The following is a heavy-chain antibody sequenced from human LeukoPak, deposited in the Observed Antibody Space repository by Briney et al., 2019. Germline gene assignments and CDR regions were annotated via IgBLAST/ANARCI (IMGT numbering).Heavy chain of an antibody. CDR2: ISDNGLST. D-gene: IGHD2/OR15-2a*01. CDR3: ATYRQELVIADY. Sequence: GGSLRLSCAASRFTFGSYHMSWVRQAPGKGLEWVSTISDNGLSTFYADSVKGRFAISRDNSRNTLFLQMSSLRADDTAVYYCATYRQELVIADYWGQGTLVTVSS. J-gene: IGHJ4*02. V-gene: IGHV3-23*01. CDR1: RFTFGSYH.